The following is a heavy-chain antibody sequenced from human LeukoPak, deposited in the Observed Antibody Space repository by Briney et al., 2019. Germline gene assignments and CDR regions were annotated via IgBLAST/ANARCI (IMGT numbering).Heavy chain of an antibody. CDR1: GGSISSSSYY. CDR2: IYYSGST. CDR3: ARHPRAKDYYYDSSGYYPDAFDI. Sequence: ASETLSLTCTVSGGSISSSSYYWGWIRQPPGKGLEWIGSIYYSGSTYYNPSLKSRVTISVDTSKNQFSLKLSSVTAADTAVYYCARHPRAKDYYYDSSGYYPDAFDIWGQGTMVTVSS. V-gene: IGHV4-39*01. J-gene: IGHJ3*02. D-gene: IGHD3-22*01.